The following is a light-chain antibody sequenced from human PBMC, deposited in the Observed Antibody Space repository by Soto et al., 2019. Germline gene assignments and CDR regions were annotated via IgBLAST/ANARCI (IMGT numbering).Light chain of an antibody. CDR1: QSVSSSY. CDR2: GAS. CDR3: QQYGSSPRT. J-gene: IGKJ1*01. Sequence: EIELTQSPGTLSLSPGERATLSCRASQSVSSSYLAWYQQKPGQAPRLFIYGASSRASGIPDRFSGSGSGTDFTLTISRLQPEDFAVYYCQQYGSSPRTFGQGTKVEIK. V-gene: IGKV3-20*01.